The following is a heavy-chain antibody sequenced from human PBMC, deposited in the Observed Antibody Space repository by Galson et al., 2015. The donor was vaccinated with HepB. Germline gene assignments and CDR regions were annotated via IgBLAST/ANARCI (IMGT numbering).Heavy chain of an antibody. V-gene: IGHV1-2*04. CDR1: GYTFTGYY. J-gene: IGHJ6*02. D-gene: IGHD6-13*01. CDR2: INPNSGGT. CDR3: AREGAAAVHPYYYGMDV. Sequence: SVKVSCKASGYTFTGYYMHWVRQAPGQGLEWMGWINPNSGGTNYAQKFQGWVTMTRDTSISTAYMELSRLRSDDTAVYYCAREGAAAVHPYYYGMDVWGQGTTVTVSS.